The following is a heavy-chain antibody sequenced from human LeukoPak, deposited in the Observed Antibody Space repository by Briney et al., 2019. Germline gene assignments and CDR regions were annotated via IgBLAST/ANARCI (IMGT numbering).Heavy chain of an antibody. J-gene: IGHJ3*02. D-gene: IGHD3-22*01. CDR2: INPNSGGT. V-gene: IGHV1-2*02. Sequence: ASVKVSCKASGYTFTGYYMHWVRQAPGQGLEWMGWINPNSGGTNYAQKFQGRVTMTTDTSTSTAYMELRSLRSDDTAVYYCARARTYYYDSSGPQKAFDIWGQGTMVTVSS. CDR1: GYTFTGYY. CDR3: ARARTYYYDSSGPQKAFDI.